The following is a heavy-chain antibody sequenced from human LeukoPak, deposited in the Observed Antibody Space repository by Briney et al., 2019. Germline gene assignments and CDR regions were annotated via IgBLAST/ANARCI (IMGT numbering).Heavy chain of an antibody. D-gene: IGHD2-21*02. CDR1: GYSFATYW. Sequence: PGEFLKISCQGSGYSFATYWIGWVRQMPGKGLEWMGIIYPRNSNTRYSPSFQGQVTISADTSINTAYLQWSTLKASDTAMYYCARLDSAGDWLYWGQGTLVTVSS. CDR2: IYPRNSNT. V-gene: IGHV5-51*01. CDR3: ARLDSAGDWLY. J-gene: IGHJ4*02.